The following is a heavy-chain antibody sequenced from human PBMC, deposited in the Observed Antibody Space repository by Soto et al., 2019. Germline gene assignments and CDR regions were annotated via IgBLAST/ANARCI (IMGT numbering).Heavy chain of an antibody. CDR3: ARGGGYSYDYYYHGLDV. D-gene: IGHD5-18*01. Sequence: GGSLRLSCAASGFTFSYYGMNWVRQAPGKGLEWVSYISSSTSIVYYADFVRGRFTISRANAKNSLYLHMNSLRDENTAVYYCARGGGYSYDYYYHGLDVWGQGTTVTVSS. V-gene: IGHV3-48*02. CDR1: GFTFSYYG. CDR2: ISSSTSIV. J-gene: IGHJ6*02.